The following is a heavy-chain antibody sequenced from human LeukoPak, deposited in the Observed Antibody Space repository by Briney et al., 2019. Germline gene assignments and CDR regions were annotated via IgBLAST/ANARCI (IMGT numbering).Heavy chain of an antibody. V-gene: IGHV3-21*01. D-gene: IGHD5-18*01. CDR2: ISDSSVYI. CDR3: ARDGGGTARDWFDP. CDR1: GFTFSTYS. J-gene: IGHJ5*02. Sequence: PGGSLRLSCAASGFTFSTYSMNWVRQAPGKGLEWVSSISDSSVYIYYADSVKGRFTISRDNAKNSLYLQMNSLRADDTAVYFCARDGGGTARDWFDPWGQGTLVTVSS.